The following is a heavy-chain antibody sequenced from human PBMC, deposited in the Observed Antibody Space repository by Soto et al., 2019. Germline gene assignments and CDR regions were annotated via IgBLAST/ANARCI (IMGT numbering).Heavy chain of an antibody. Sequence: SETLSLTCAVSGYSISIGYYWGWIRQPPGKGLEWIGSIYHSGSTYYNASLKSRVTISVDTSKNQFSLKLTSVTDADTAVYYCASGIDFYYAMDVWGQGTTVTVSS. J-gene: IGHJ6*01. V-gene: IGHV4-38-2*01. CDR3: ASGIDFYYAMDV. CDR1: GYSISIGYY. CDR2: IYHSGST.